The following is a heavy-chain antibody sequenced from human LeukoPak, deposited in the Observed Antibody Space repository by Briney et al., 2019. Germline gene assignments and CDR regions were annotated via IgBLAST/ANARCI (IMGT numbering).Heavy chain of an antibody. CDR2: ISYDGSNK. D-gene: IGHD2-8*01. CDR1: GFTFSSYG. Sequence: SGGSLRLSCAASGFTFSSYGMHWVRQAPGKGLEWVAVISYDGSNKYYADSVKGRFTISRVNSKNTLYLQMNSLRAEDTAVYYCAKYPRGGRLNDAFDIWGQGTMVTVSS. CDR3: AKYPRGGRLNDAFDI. V-gene: IGHV3-30*18. J-gene: IGHJ3*02.